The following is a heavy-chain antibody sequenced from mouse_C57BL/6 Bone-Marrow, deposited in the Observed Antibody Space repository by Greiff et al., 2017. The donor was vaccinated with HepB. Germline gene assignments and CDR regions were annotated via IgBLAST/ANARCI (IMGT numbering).Heavy chain of an antibody. CDR1: GFSLTSYG. CDR2: IWSGGST. D-gene: IGHD2-4*01. Sequence: VQLQESGPGLVQPSQSLSITCTVSGFSLTSYGVHWVRQSPGKGLEWLGVIWSGGSTDYNAAFISRLSISKDNSKSQVFFKMNSLQADDTAIYYCARKGIYYDYDWDWYFDVWGTGTTVTVSS. CDR3: ARKGIYYDYDWDWYFDV. V-gene: IGHV2-2*01. J-gene: IGHJ1*03.